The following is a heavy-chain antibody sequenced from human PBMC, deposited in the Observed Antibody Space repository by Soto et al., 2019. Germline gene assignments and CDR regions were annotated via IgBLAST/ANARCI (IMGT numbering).Heavy chain of an antibody. CDR2: ISGSGGDT. D-gene: IGHD3-22*01. CDR1: GFTFSSYA. J-gene: IGHJ4*02. CDR3: ARKYYYNSNGYYSFDY. V-gene: IGHV3-23*01. Sequence: PGGSLILSCAVSGFTFSSYAMSWVRQAPGKGLEWVSAISGSGGDTYYADSVKGRFTISRDNSKNTLCLQMNSLRAEDTAFYYCARKYYYNSNGYYSFDYWGRGTLVTVSS.